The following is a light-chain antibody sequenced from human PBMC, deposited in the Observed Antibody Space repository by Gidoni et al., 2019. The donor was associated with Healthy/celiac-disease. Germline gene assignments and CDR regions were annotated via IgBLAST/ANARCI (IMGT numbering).Light chain of an antibody. CDR1: QSVSSSY. J-gene: IGKJ5*01. V-gene: IGKV3-20*01. CDR3: QQYGSSPIT. CDR2: GAS. Sequence: EIVLTQSPGNLSLSPGERATLSCRACQSVSSSYLAWYQQKPGQSPRRLIYGASSRATGIPDMFSGSGSGTDFTLTSSRLEPEDFAVYYCQQYGSSPITFXQXTRLEIK.